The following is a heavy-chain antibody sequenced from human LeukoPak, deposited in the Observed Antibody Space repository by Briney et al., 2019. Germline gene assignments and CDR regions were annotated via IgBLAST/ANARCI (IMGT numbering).Heavy chain of an antibody. D-gene: IGHD4-17*01. CDR3: ARDKMGYVDYPGRDAFDI. CDR2: ISSSSSYI. J-gene: IGHJ3*02. CDR1: GFTFSSYS. V-gene: IGHV3-21*01. Sequence: GGSLRLSCAASGFTFSSYSMNWVRQAPGKGLEWVSSISSSSSYIYYADSVKGRFTISRDNAKNSLYLQMNSLRAEDTAVYYCARDKMGYVDYPGRDAFDIWGQGTMVTVSS.